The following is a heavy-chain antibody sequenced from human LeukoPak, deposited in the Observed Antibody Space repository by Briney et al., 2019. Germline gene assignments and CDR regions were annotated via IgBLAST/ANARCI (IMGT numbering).Heavy chain of an antibody. CDR1: GFIVSSNH. V-gene: IGHV3-66*01. D-gene: IGHD3-10*01. Sequence: GGSLRLSCAASGFIVSSNHINWVRQTPAKGLEWVSITYSGDTTYYADSVKGRFTISRDDSKNTLYLQMNSLRVEDTAVYYCARERPGSRVLDYWGQGNVVTVSS. J-gene: IGHJ4*02. CDR2: TYSGDTT. CDR3: ARERPGSRVLDY.